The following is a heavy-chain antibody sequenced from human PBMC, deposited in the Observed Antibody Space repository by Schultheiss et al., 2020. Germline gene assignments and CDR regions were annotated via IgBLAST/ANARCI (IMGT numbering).Heavy chain of an antibody. CDR2: ISPICGKA. V-gene: IGHV1-69*13. CDR3: ASRYCNSTSCWNYYYGMDV. J-gene: IGHJ6*02. D-gene: IGHD2-2*01. Sequence: SVKVSCKASGGTFSSYAISWVRQAPGQGLEWMGGISPICGKANYAQKFQGRVTITADESTSTAYMELSSLRSEDTAVYYCASRYCNSTSCWNYYYGMDVWGQGTTVTVSS. CDR1: GGTFSSYA.